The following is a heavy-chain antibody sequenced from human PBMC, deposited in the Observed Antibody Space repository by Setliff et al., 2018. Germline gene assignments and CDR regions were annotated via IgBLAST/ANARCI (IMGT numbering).Heavy chain of an antibody. Sequence: LRLSCAASGFTFSSYSMNWVRQAPGKGLEWVSYIGSSSSTIYYADSVKGRFTISRDNAKNTLYLQMNSLRAEDTAVYYCARARNKYGAFDYWGQGTLVTVSS. D-gene: IGHD4-17*01. V-gene: IGHV3-48*01. CDR2: IGSSSSTI. CDR1: GFTFSSYS. J-gene: IGHJ4*02. CDR3: ARARNKYGAFDY.